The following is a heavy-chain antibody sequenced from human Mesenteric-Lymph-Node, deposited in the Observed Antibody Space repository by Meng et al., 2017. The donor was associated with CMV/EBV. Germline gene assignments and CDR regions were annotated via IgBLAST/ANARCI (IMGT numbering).Heavy chain of an antibody. CDR1: GFTFGDYF. CDR2: IGRSGTSI. J-gene: IGHJ5*02. V-gene: IGHV3-11*01. D-gene: IGHD2-21*02. Sequence: LSGEASGFTFGDYFMAWIRQAPGKGLEWVSYIGRSGTSISYADSVKGRFIISRDNAKKSLYLQMNSLRAEDTAVYYCARELRNGFDPWGRGTLVTVSS. CDR3: ARELRNGFDP.